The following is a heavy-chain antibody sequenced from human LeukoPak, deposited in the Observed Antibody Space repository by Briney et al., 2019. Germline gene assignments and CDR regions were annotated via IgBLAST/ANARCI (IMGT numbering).Heavy chain of an antibody. CDR2: IKQDGSDK. Sequence: GGSLRLSCAASGFTFSSYWMSWVRQAPGKGLEWVANIKQDGSDKYYVDSVKGRFTISRDNAKNSLYLQMNSLRAEDTAVYYCARDAGVEQWLSPLDYWGQGTLVTVSS. CDR1: GFTFSSYW. J-gene: IGHJ4*02. D-gene: IGHD6-19*01. V-gene: IGHV3-7*03. CDR3: ARDAGVEQWLSPLDY.